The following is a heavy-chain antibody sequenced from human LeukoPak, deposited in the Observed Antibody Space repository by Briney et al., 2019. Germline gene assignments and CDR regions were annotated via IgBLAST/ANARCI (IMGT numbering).Heavy chain of an antibody. CDR3: ASRASGYSYGYPYYYFDY. CDR1: GSTFSSYE. Sequence: GGSLRLSCAASGSTFSSYEMNWVRQAPGKGLEWVSYISSSGSIIYYADSVKGRFTISRDNAKNSLYLQMNSLRAEDTAVYYCASRASGYSYGYPYYYFDYWGQGTLVTVSS. CDR2: ISSSGSII. J-gene: IGHJ4*02. V-gene: IGHV3-48*03. D-gene: IGHD5-18*01.